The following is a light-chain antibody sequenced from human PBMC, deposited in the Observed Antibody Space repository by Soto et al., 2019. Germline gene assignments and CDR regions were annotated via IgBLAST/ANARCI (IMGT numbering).Light chain of an antibody. CDR1: QGISSY. CDR2: AAS. CDR3: QQLNSYPLT. V-gene: IGKV1-9*01. Sequence: DIHLTQSPSFLSASLGDRVTITCRASQGISSYLGWYQQKPGKAPKLLIYAASTLESGVPSRFSGSGSGTEFTLTISSLQPEDFATYYCQQLNSYPLTFGPGTKVDIK. J-gene: IGKJ3*01.